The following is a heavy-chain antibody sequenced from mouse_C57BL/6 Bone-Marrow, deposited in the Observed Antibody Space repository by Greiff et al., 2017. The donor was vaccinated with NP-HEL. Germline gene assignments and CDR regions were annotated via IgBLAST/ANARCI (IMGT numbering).Heavy chain of an antibody. CDR1: GYTFTSYG. D-gene: IGHD1-1*02. CDR3: ARMWGWVFYAMGY. J-gene: IGHJ4*01. V-gene: IGHV1-81*01. Sequence: QVQLKQSGAELARPGASVKLSCKASGYTFTSYGISWVKQRTGQGLEWIGEIYPRSGNTNYNEKFKGKATLTADKSSRTAYMEIRSLTSENSAFYFCARMWGWVFYAMGYWGQGASVTVST. CDR2: IYPRSGNT.